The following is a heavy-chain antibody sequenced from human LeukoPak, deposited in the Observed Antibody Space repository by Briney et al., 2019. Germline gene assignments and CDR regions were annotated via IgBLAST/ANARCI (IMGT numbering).Heavy chain of an antibody. Sequence: SATLSLTCTVSGGSISSYYWSWIRQPPGKGLEWIGYIYYSGSTNYNPSLKSRVTISVDTSKNQFSLKLSSVTAADTAVYYCARGSGSYSYLFDYWGQGTLVTVSS. CDR2: IYYSGST. CDR1: GGSISSYY. V-gene: IGHV4-59*08. D-gene: IGHD1-26*01. CDR3: ARGSGSYSYLFDY. J-gene: IGHJ4*02.